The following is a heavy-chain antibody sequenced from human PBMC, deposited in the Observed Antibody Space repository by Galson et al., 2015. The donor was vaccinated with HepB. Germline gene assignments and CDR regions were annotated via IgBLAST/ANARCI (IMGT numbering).Heavy chain of an antibody. V-gene: IGHV3-21*01. CDR3: ARDGLPVDYDFWSGYYTGGYYYYYGMDV. CDR2: ISSSSSYI. Sequence: SLRLSCAASGFTFSSYSMNWVRQAPGKGLEWVSSISSSSSYIYYADSVKGRFTISRDNAKNSLYLQMNSLRAEDTAVYYCARDGLPVDYDFWSGYYTGGYYYYYGMDVWGQGTTVTVSS. J-gene: IGHJ6*02. D-gene: IGHD3-3*01. CDR1: GFTFSSYS.